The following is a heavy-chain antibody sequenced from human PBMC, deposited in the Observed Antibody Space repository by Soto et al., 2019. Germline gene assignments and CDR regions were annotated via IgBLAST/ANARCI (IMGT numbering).Heavy chain of an antibody. Sequence: PSETLSLTCTVSVVSISSSSYYCGWIRQPPGKGLEWIGSIYYSGSTSYNPSLKSRVTISVDTSKNQFSLTLNSVTAADTAVYYCARSGNGATSNVHYWGQRTLVTVSS. CDR3: ARSGNGATSNVHY. CDR2: IYYSGST. D-gene: IGHD5-12*01. J-gene: IGHJ4*02. CDR1: VVSISSSSYY. V-gene: IGHV4-39*01.